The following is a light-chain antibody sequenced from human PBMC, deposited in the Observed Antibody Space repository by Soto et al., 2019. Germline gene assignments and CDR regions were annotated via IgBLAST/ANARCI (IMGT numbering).Light chain of an antibody. V-gene: IGKV1-39*01. CDR1: QTSSRF. Sequence: DIQMTQSPSSLSASVGDRVTITCRASQTSSRFLNWYQWKPGKAPKFLIHDASNLQSGVPTRFSGSGSGTDFTLTLSSLQPEDFATYYCQQSFSTPPTFGQGTKLEIK. CDR3: QQSFSTPPT. J-gene: IGKJ2*01. CDR2: DAS.